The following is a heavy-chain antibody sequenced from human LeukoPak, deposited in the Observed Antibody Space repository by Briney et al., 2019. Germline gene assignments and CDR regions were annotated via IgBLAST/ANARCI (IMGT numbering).Heavy chain of an antibody. J-gene: IGHJ4*02. CDR3: ARRYCSGGSCNFDY. CDR2: IYPSDSDT. V-gene: IGHV5-51*01. D-gene: IGHD2-15*01. Sequence: GESLKISCKGSGYSFTNYWIGWVRQMPGKGLEWMGSIYPSDSDTRYSPSFQGQVTISADKSISTAYLQWSSLKASDTAMFYCARRYCSGGSCNFDYWGQGTLVTDSS. CDR1: GYSFTNYW.